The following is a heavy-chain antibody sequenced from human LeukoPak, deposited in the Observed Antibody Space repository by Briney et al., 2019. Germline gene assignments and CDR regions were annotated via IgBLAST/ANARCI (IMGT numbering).Heavy chain of an antibody. CDR1: GGSISSSSYY. J-gene: IGHJ6*03. CDR2: IYTSGST. V-gene: IGHV4-61*02. Sequence: PSETLSLTCTVSGGSISSSSYYWTWIRQPAGKRLEWIGRIYTSGSTNYKPSLKSRVTISVDASKNQFSLKLGSVTAADTAVYYCAREESDWSSLGYFYHYMDVWGKGTTVTISS. D-gene: IGHD3-9*01. CDR3: AREESDWSSLGYFYHYMDV.